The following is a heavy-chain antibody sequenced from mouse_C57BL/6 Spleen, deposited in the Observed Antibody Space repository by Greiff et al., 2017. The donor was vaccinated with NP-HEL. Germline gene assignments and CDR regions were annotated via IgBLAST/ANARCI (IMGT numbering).Heavy chain of an antibody. CDR1: GISITTGNYR. V-gene: IGHV3-5*01. CDR2: IYYSGTI. J-gene: IGHJ2*01. D-gene: IGHD2-4*01. Sequence: VQLQQSGPGLVKPSQTVFLTCTVTGISITTGNYRWSWIRQFPGNKLEWIGYIYYSGTITYNPSLTSRTTITRDTPKNQFFLEMNSLTAEDTATYYCARVDYDAGFDYWGQGTTLTVSS. CDR3: ARVDYDAGFDY.